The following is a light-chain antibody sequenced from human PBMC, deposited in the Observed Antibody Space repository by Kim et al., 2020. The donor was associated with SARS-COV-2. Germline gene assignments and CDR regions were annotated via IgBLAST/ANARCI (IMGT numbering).Light chain of an antibody. CDR3: QSGDSSDAV. V-gene: IGLV3-25*03. Sequence: VSPEQTARITCSVDALPKQYDYWYQQKPGQAPILVIYKDSERPSGIPERFSGSSSGTTFTLTISGDEAEDEADYFCQSGDSSDAVFGGGTKLTVL. CDR2: KDS. J-gene: IGLJ2*01. CDR1: ALPKQY.